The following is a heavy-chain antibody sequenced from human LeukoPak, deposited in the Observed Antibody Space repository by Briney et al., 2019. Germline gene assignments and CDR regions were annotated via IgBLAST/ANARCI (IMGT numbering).Heavy chain of an antibody. CDR3: ARDRPYQLLLSYYYCMDV. Sequence: GGSLRLSCAASGFTFSSYAMQWVRQAPGKGLEWGAVISYDGSNKYYADSVKGRFTISRDNSKTTLYLQMNSLRAEDTAVYYCARDRPYQLLLSYYYCMDVWGKGTTVTVSS. V-gene: IGHV3-30*04. CDR1: GFTFSSYA. D-gene: IGHD2-2*01. J-gene: IGHJ6*04. CDR2: ISYDGSNK.